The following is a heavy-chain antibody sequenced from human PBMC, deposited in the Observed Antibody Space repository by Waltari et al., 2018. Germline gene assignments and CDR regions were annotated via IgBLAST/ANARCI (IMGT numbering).Heavy chain of an antibody. CDR3: ARGYFCWSGYSPLRAFDI. J-gene: IGHJ3*02. Sequence: VQLQQWGAGLLKPSETLSLTCAVYGGSFSGYYWSWIRQPPGKGLEWIGEINHSGSTNYNPSLKSRVTIAVDTSKNQFSLKLSSVTAADTAVYYCARGYFCWSGYSPLRAFDIWGQGTMVTVSS. V-gene: IGHV4-34*01. CDR1: GGSFSGYY. D-gene: IGHD3-3*01. CDR2: INHSGST.